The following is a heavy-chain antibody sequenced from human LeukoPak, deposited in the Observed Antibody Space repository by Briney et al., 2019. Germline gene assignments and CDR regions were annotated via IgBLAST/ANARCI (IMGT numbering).Heavy chain of an antibody. D-gene: IGHD5-24*01. CDR1: GFTFSDYY. CDR2: ISSSGSTI. CDR3: SRDSHRNSDEH. V-gene: IGHV3-11*04. Sequence: GGSLRLSCAASGFTFSDYYMSWIRQAPGKGLEWVSYISSSGSTIYYADSVKGRFTISRDNAKNSLYLQMNSLRADDTAVYYCSRDSHRNSDEHWGQGTLVTVSS. J-gene: IGHJ1*01.